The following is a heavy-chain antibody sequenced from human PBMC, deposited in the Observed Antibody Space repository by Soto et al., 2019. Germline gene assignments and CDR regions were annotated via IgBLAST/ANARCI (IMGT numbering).Heavy chain of an antibody. CDR3: TTVGLRYYYDSSGYYYVPYYYGMDV. V-gene: IGHV3-15*07. CDR2: IKSKTDGGTT. D-gene: IGHD3-22*01. J-gene: IGHJ6*02. CDR1: GFTFSNAW. Sequence: EVQLVESGGGLVKPGGSLRLSCAASGFTFSNAWMNWVRQAPGKGLEWVGRIKSKTDGGTTDYAAPVKGRFTISRDDSNSKLYLQMNSLKTEDTAVYYCTTVGLRYYYDSSGYYYVPYYYGMDVWGQGTTVTVSS.